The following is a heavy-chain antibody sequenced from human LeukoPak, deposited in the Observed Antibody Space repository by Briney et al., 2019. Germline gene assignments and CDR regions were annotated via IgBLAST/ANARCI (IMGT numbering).Heavy chain of an antibody. CDR1: GFTFSNYA. J-gene: IGHJ5*02. V-gene: IGHV3-23*01. CDR2: INGGGGGGT. Sequence: GGSLRLSCAASGFTFSNYAMSWVRQAPGKGLGWVSGINGGGGGGTFHADSVRGWFTISRDNSKNTLYLQMSSLRAEGTAVYYCAASLPNIVVVPAAKGPFGSWGQGTLVTVSS. D-gene: IGHD2-2*01. CDR3: AASLPNIVVVPAAKGPFGS.